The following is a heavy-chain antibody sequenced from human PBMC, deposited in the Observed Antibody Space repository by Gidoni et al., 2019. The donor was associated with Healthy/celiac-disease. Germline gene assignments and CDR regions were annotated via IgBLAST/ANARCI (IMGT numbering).Heavy chain of an antibody. J-gene: IGHJ4*02. CDR3: ARDPTESSSWYVGRYFDY. CDR2: ISSSSSYI. D-gene: IGHD6-13*01. V-gene: IGHV3-21*01. Sequence: EVQLVESGGGLVKPGGSLRLSCAASGFTFSSYSMNWVRQAPGKGLEWVSSISSSSSYIYYADSVKGRFTISRDNAKNSLYLQMNSLRAEDTAVYYCARDPTESSSWYVGRYFDYWGQGTLVTVSS. CDR1: GFTFSSYS.